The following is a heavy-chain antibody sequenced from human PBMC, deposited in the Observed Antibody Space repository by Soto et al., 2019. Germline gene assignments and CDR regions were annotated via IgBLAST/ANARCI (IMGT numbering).Heavy chain of an antibody. CDR3: AKVVVGATSHSDFDS. Sequence: LSLTCTVSGGSIANNDYFWGWVRQPPGKGLEWIGSAAYSGGTYKNPSLKSRVTVSVDTSKNQFSLKLTSVTAADTAVYYCAKVVVGATSHSDFDSWGQGTLVTVSS. CDR2: AAYSGGT. J-gene: IGHJ4*02. D-gene: IGHD2-15*01. CDR1: GGSIANNDYF. V-gene: IGHV4-39*01.